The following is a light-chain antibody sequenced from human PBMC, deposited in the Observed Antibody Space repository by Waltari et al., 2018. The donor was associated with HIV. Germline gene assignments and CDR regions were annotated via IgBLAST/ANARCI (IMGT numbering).Light chain of an antibody. V-gene: IGLV1-44*01. CDR1: RSNLGTNG. CDR2: ANN. CDR3: AAWDDSLNGFWV. Sequence: QSVLTQSPSASGPPGQPVTISCSGGRSNLGTNGVNWYQERPGTAPKLLIYANNQRPSGVPDRFSGSKSGTSASLAISGLQSEDEAFYYCAAWDDSLNGFWVFGGGTKLTVL. J-gene: IGLJ3*02.